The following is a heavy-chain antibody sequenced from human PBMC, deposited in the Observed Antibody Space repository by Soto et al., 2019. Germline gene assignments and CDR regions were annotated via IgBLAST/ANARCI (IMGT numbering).Heavy chain of an antibody. D-gene: IGHD1-26*01. CDR2: INTYNGMT. CDR1: GYTFINYH. CDR3: AKTPRCEWATA. J-gene: IGHJ5*02. V-gene: IGHV1-18*01. Sequence: QVQLVQSGGEVKKPGASVTVSCKASGYTFINYHITWVRQAPGQGLEWMAWINTYNGMTDYAQKFQGRVTMTRDTSPSTVYMELRNLGSDDTAVYFWAKTPRCEWATAWGQGTLVTVSS.